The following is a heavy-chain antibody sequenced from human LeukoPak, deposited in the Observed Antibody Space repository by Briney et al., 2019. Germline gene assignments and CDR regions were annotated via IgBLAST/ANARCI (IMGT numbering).Heavy chain of an antibody. CDR2: INPNSGGT. J-gene: IGHJ4*02. V-gene: IGHV1-2*06. Sequence: GASVKVSCKASGYTFTGYYMHWVRQPHAQGLEWMGRINPNSGGTNYAQKSQGRVTMTRATSISTANMELNRLRSDDTAVYCCARDLEATSQYWAQGTRVSVS. CDR3: ARDLEATSQY. D-gene: IGHD1-26*01. CDR1: GYTFTGYY.